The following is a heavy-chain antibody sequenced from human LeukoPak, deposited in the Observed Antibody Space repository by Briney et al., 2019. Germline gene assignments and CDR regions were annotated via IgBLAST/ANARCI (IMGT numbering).Heavy chain of an antibody. J-gene: IGHJ4*02. CDR1: GYRFTSYD. V-gene: IGHV1-46*01. Sequence: ASVKVSCKASGYRFTSYDMHWVRQAPGQGLEWMGIINPSGGSTSYAQRFQGRVAMTRDTSTTTVYMEVNSLTSEDTAVYYCARGVAGEPYYFDYWGQGTLVTVSS. D-gene: IGHD3-10*01. CDR3: ARGVAGEPYYFDY. CDR2: INPSGGST.